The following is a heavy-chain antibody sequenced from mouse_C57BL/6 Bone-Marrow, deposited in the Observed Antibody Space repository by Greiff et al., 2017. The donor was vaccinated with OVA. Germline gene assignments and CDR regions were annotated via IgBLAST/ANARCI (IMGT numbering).Heavy chain of an antibody. CDR2: INSDGGST. V-gene: IGHV5-2*01. Sequence: EVNVVESGGGLVQPGESLKLSCESNEYEFPSHDMSWVRKTPEQRLELVAAINSDGGSTYYPDTMERRFIISRDNTKKTLYLQLSSLRSEDTALYYCARHEDYGSSYGPFAYWGQGTLVTVSA. D-gene: IGHD1-1*01. CDR3: ARHEDYGSSYGPFAY. CDR1: EYEFPSHD. J-gene: IGHJ3*01.